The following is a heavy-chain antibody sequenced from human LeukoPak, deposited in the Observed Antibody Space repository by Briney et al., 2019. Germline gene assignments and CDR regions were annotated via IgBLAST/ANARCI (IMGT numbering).Heavy chain of an antibody. V-gene: IGHV3-30*18. Sequence: GGSLRLSCAASGLTFSSYAMSWVRQAPGKGLEWVAVISYDGSNKYYADSVKGRFTISRDNSKNTLYLQMNSLRAEDTAVYYCAKDRVLRFLEWLPRFDYWGQGTLVTVSS. D-gene: IGHD3-3*01. CDR1: GLTFSSYA. CDR2: ISYDGSNK. J-gene: IGHJ4*02. CDR3: AKDRVLRFLEWLPRFDY.